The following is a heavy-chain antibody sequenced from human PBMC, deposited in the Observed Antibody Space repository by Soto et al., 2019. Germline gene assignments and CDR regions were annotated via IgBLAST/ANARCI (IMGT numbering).Heavy chain of an antibody. CDR3: ATGYFGL. J-gene: IGHJ2*01. V-gene: IGHV3-48*01. CDR1: EFTFSSYS. CDR2: ISGGSISSTI. Sequence: EVQLVESGGGLIQPGGSLRLSCAASEFTFSSYSMNWVRQAPGKGLEWVSYISGGSISSTIYYADSAKGRFTISRDNAKNSLYLQMNSLRAEDSAVYYCATGYFGLWGRGTLVTVSS.